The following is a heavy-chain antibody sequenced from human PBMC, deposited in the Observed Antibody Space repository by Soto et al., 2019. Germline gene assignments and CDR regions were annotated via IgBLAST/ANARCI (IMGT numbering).Heavy chain of an antibody. CDR3: ARDRVGCSGSDCWRSVEDP. V-gene: IGHV1-46*01. Sequence: QVQLVQSGAEVKKPGASVKVSCKASGYTFTSYYMHWVRQAPGQGLEWMGIIDPSGGGTSYAQKFQGRLTMTSDTSTSTVYMELSSLRSEDTAVYYCARDRVGCSGSDCWRSVEDPWGQGTPVTVSS. CDR1: GYTFTSYY. CDR2: IDPSGGGT. D-gene: IGHD2-21*02. J-gene: IGHJ5*02.